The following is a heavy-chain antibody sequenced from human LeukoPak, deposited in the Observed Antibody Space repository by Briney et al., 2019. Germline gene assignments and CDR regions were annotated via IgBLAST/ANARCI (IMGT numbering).Heavy chain of an antibody. D-gene: IGHD3-22*01. CDR1: GGSISSSSYY. V-gene: IGHV4-39*07. Sequence: SETLSLTCTVSGGSISSSSYYWGWIRQPPGKGLEWIGSIYYSGSTYYNPSLKSRVTISVDTSKDQFSLKLSSVTAADTAVYYCASRGWDKYYYDNSGYYNYWGQGTLVTVSS. CDR2: IYYSGST. CDR3: ASRGWDKYYYDNSGYYNY. J-gene: IGHJ4*02.